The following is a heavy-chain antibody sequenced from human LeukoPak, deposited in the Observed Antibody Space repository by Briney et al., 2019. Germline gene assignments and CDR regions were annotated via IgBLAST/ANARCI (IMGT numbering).Heavy chain of an antibody. CDR2: IYSGGTT. Sequence: GGSLRPSYAVSGFSVSSSYMNWVRQTPGKGLESVSIIYSGGTTSYADSVKGRFTISRDSSKNTVNLHMNSLRAEDTAMYYCARDRRDDFWSGHGGGWFDPWGQGTLVTVSS. J-gene: IGHJ5*02. V-gene: IGHV3-66*01. CDR3: ARDRRDDFWSGHGGGWFDP. D-gene: IGHD3-3*01. CDR1: GFSVSSSY.